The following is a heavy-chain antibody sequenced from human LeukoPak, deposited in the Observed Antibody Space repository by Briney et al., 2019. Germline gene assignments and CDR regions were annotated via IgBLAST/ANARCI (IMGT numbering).Heavy chain of an antibody. J-gene: IGHJ4*02. D-gene: IGHD6-13*01. CDR1: GGSFSGYY. CDR2: INHSGST. V-gene: IGHV4-34*01. CDR3: ARGRDTRSGYSSSWSFDY. Sequence: PSETLSLTCAVYGGSFSGYYWSWIRQPPGKGLEWIGEINHSGSTSYNPSLKSRVTISVDTSKNQLSLKLSSVTAADTAVYYCARGRDTRSGYSSSWSFDYWGQGTLVTVSS.